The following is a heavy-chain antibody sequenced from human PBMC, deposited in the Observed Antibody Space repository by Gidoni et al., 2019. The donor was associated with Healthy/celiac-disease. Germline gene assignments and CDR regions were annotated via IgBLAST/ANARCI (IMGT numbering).Heavy chain of an antibody. CDR3: ARGLKIRGSWYRRGYYFDY. D-gene: IGHD6-13*01. CDR1: GGSFSGYY. Sequence: QVQLQQWGAGLLKPSETLSLTCAVYGGSFSGYYWSWIRQPPGKGLEWIGEINHSGSTNYNPFLKSRVTISVDTSKNQFSLKLSSVTAADTAVYYCARGLKIRGSWYRRGYYFDYWGQGTLVTVSS. V-gene: IGHV4-34*01. J-gene: IGHJ4*02. CDR2: INHSGST.